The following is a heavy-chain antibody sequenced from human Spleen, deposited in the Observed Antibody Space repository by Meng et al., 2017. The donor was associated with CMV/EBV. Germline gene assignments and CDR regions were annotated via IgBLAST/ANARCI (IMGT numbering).Heavy chain of an antibody. Sequence: ASVKVSCKASGYTFTSYYMHWVRQAPGQGLEWMGIINPSGGSTSYAQKFQGRVSMTTDTSTSTAYMELRSLRSDDTAVYYCARSTAKNYDFWSVYGMDVWGQGTTVTVSS. J-gene: IGHJ6*02. CDR3: ARSTAKNYDFWSVYGMDV. CDR1: GYTFTSYY. CDR2: INPSGGST. D-gene: IGHD3-3*01. V-gene: IGHV1-46*01.